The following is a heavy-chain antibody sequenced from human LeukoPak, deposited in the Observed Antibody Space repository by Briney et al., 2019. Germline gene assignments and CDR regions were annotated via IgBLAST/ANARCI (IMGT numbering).Heavy chain of an antibody. CDR3: VTSTGQQFIPYDY. CDR2: IYGADAA. J-gene: IGHJ4*02. Sequence: PGGSLRLSCAASGFNVSNNYMTWIRQAPGKGLEWGSLIYGADAAYYAESVRGRFMISRDNLKNTLFLQMNSLRVEDTALYYCVTSTGQQFIPYDYWGQGTHVTVSS. V-gene: IGHV3-66*02. D-gene: IGHD6-13*01. CDR1: GFNVSNNY.